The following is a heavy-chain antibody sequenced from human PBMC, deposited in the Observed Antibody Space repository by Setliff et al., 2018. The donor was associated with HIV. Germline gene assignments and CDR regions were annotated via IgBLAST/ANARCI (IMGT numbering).Heavy chain of an antibody. CDR3: ATFYSTGWYNP. CDR1: GYTFTSYG. J-gene: IGHJ5*02. D-gene: IGHD6-19*01. CDR2: ISAYNGNT. Sequence: ASVKVSCKASGYTFTSYGISWVRQAPGQGLEWMGWISAYNGNTNYAQKLQGRVTFTRDTSAHTAYMELSSLTSEDTAVYYCATFYSTGWYNPWGQGTLVTVSS. V-gene: IGHV1-18*01.